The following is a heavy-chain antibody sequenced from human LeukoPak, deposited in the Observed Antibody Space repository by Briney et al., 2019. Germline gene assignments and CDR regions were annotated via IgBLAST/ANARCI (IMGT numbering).Heavy chain of an antibody. CDR1: GYRFTSYW. Sequence: GESLKISCTGSGYRFTSYWIGWVRQMPGKGLECMGFIYLGDSDTRYSPSFQGQVTISVDKSISTAYLQWSSLEASDTAMYYCARSPSTLTTLGDYYFGMDVWGQGTTVTVSS. D-gene: IGHD4-17*01. CDR3: ARSPSTLTTLGDYYFGMDV. CDR2: IYLGDSDT. V-gene: IGHV5-51*01. J-gene: IGHJ6*02.